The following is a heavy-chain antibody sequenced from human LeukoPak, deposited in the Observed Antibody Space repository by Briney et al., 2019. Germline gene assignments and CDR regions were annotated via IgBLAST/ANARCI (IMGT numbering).Heavy chain of an antibody. J-gene: IGHJ3*02. V-gene: IGHV4-34*01. CDR1: GGSFSGYY. Sequence: SETLSLTCAVYGGSFSGYYWSWIRQPPGKGLEWIGEINHSGSTNYNPSLKSRVTISVDTSKNQFSLKLSSVTAADTAVYYCARCRYSSGADAFDIWGQGTMVTVSS. CDR2: INHSGST. CDR3: ARCRYSSGADAFDI. D-gene: IGHD6-19*01.